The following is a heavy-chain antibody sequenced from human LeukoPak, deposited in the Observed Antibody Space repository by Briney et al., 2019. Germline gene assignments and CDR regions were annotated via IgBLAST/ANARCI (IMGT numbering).Heavy chain of an antibody. D-gene: IGHD6-13*01. CDR2: ISSSGSTI. CDR3: ARDHSSSWIYYFDY. J-gene: IGHJ4*02. CDR1: GFTSSSYE. V-gene: IGHV3-48*03. Sequence: GGSLRLSCAASGFTSSSYEMNWVRQAPGKGLEWVSYISSSGSTIYYADSVKGRFTISRDNAKNSLYLQMNSMRAEDTAVYYCARDHSSSWIYYFDYWGQGTLVTVSS.